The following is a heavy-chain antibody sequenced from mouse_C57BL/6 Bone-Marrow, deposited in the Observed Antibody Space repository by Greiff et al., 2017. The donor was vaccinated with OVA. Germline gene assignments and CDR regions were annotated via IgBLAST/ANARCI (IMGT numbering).Heavy chain of an antibody. CDR3: ARQKFLVLPSKGFAY. Sequence: EVKVEESGGGLVKPGGSLKLSCAASGFTFSSYTMSWVRQTPERRLEWVATISGGGGNTYYPDSVKGRFTISRDNAKNTLYLQMSSLRSEDTALYYCARQKFLVLPSKGFAYWGQGTLVTVSA. V-gene: IGHV5-9*01. D-gene: IGHD6-1*01. CDR2: ISGGGGNT. J-gene: IGHJ3*01. CDR1: GFTFSSYT.